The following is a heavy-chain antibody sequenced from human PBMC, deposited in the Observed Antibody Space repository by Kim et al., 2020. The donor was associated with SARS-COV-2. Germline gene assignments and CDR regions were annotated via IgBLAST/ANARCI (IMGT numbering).Heavy chain of an antibody. CDR2: IGSGRSIT. D-gene: IGHD3-22*01. Sequence: GGSLRLSCEASGFTFSSYSMKWVRQAPGKGLEWVSYIGSGRSITYYAESVKGRFTVSRDNAKNSLYLQMNSLRDEDAAVYYCARDISSAFGMDVWGPGTTVTVSS. CDR3: ARDISSAFGMDV. J-gene: IGHJ6*02. V-gene: IGHV3-48*02. CDR1: GFTFSSYS.